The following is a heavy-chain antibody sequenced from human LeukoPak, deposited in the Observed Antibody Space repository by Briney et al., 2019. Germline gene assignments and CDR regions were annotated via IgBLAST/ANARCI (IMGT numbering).Heavy chain of an antibody. CDR1: GYTFTGYD. J-gene: IGHJ3*01. CDR2: INPSGVST. V-gene: IGHV1-46*01. Sequence: GASLKLSCKASGYTFTGYDMHWVRQAPGQGLEWLGIINPSGVSTSYAQKFKGRVTMTRDKSTSTAYMELNSLRAEDMSVYYCASFGDSDAFDVWGQGTMVTVSS. D-gene: IGHD4-17*01. CDR3: ASFGDSDAFDV.